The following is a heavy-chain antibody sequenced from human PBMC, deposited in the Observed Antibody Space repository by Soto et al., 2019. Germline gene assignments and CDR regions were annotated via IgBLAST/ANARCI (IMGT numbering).Heavy chain of an antibody. J-gene: IGHJ3*02. D-gene: IGHD1-26*01. CDR1: GGSISSYY. CDR2: IYYSGST. Sequence: SETLSLTCTVSGGSISSYYWSWIRQRPGKGLEWIGYIYYSGSTNYNPSLKSRVTISVDTSKNQFSLKLSSVTAADTAVYYCARDWDRMRRVGATGRPDAFDRCGKGKMVT. V-gene: IGHV4-59*01. CDR3: ARDWDRMRRVGATGRPDAFDR.